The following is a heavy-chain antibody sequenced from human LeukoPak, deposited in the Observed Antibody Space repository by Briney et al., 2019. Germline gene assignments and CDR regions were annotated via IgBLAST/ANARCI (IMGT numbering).Heavy chain of an antibody. CDR3: ASGIRGYLNY. CDR2: IAASGTT. Sequence: SETLSLTCSVSGGSIESYYWSWIRQPPGKGLEFIGYIAASGTTKYNPSLKSRVTLSMDTSKNQFSLKLRSVTAADTGVYYCASGIRGYLNYWGQGTLVTVSS. D-gene: IGHD5-18*01. J-gene: IGHJ4*02. CDR1: GGSIESYY. V-gene: IGHV4-4*08.